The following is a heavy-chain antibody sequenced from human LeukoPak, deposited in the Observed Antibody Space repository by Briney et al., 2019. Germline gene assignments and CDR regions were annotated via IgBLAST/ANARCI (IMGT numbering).Heavy chain of an antibody. CDR2: ISYDGSNK. J-gene: IGHJ4*02. V-gene: IGHV3-30*04. Sequence: GGSLRLSCAASGFTFSSYAMHWVRQAPGKGPEWVAVISYDGSNKYYADSVKGRFTISRDNSKNTLYLQMNSLRAEDTAVYYCARDRYYYEMGRGLDYWGQGTLVTVSS. CDR1: GFTFSSYA. CDR3: ARDRYYYEMGRGLDY. D-gene: IGHD3-22*01.